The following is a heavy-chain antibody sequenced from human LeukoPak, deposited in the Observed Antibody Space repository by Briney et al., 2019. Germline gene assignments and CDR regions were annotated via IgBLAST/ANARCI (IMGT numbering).Heavy chain of an antibody. D-gene: IGHD3-22*01. J-gene: IGHJ5*02. CDR1: GGSFSNYY. CDR2: MNHSGST. Sequence: SETLSLTCAVQGGSFSNYYWTWIRQPPGKGLEWIGEMNHSGSTHYNPSLKSRVTISVATSKKQFSLNLISVTAADTAVYYCARLNYYNEGEAWFDPWGQGTPVTVS. CDR3: ARLNYYNEGEAWFDP. V-gene: IGHV4-34*01.